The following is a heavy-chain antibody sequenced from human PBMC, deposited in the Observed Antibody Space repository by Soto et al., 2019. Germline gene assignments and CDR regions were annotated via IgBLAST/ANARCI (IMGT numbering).Heavy chain of an antibody. Sequence: QVQLVQSGAEVKKPGASVKVSCKASGYTFTSYAMHWVRQAPGQRLEWMGWINAGNGNTKYSQKFQGRVTITRDTSVSTAYMELSSLRSEDTVVYYCAIDRIAAMVWSKPNWYFDLWGRGTLVTVSS. CDR2: INAGNGNT. V-gene: IGHV1-3*01. J-gene: IGHJ2*01. CDR3: AIDRIAAMVWSKPNWYFDL. D-gene: IGHD5-18*01. CDR1: GYTFTSYA.